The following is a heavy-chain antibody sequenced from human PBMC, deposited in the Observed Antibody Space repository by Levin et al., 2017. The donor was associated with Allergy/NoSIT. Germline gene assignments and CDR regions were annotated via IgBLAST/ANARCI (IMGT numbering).Heavy chain of an antibody. Sequence: PGGSLRLSCAASGFTFSNYAMSWVRQAPGKGLEWVSALTNSGRTYYADSVKGRFTVSRDNSKNTLYLQMNSLGADDTAVYYCAKEMTTVVPVFDYWGQGTLVTVSS. D-gene: IGHD4-23*01. CDR2: LTNSGRT. CDR3: AKEMTTVVPVFDY. J-gene: IGHJ4*02. CDR1: GFTFSNYA. V-gene: IGHV3-23*01.